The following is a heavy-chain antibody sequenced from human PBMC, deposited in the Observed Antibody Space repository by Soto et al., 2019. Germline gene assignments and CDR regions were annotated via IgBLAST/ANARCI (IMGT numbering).Heavy chain of an antibody. CDR3: ARAGYCSGGTCFHGNCDY. V-gene: IGHV1-46*01. D-gene: IGHD2-15*01. J-gene: IGHJ4*02. CDR2: INPNGGST. CDR1: GYTFTTYY. Sequence: QVQLVQSGAEVKRPGASVKVSCKASGYTFTTYYMHWVRQAPGQGLEWLGIINPNGGSTTYAQKFQSRVTMTRDTSTSTVYLELSSLRSEDTAVYYWARAGYCSGGTCFHGNCDYWGQGTLVTVSA.